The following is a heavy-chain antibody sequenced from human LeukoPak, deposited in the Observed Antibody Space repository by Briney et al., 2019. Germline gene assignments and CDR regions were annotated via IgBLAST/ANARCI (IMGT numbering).Heavy chain of an antibody. V-gene: IGHV3-74*01. CDR1: GFSFSVYW. CDR3: AKDQFGELLSHFDY. D-gene: IGHD3-10*01. CDR2: IKTDGSIT. J-gene: IGHJ4*02. Sequence: PGGSLRLSCAASGFSFSVYWMHWVRQAPGKGPVWVSRIKTDGSITDYADFVKGRFTISRDNAKNTLYLQMNSLRAEDMAVYYCAKDQFGELLSHFDYWGQGTLVTVSS.